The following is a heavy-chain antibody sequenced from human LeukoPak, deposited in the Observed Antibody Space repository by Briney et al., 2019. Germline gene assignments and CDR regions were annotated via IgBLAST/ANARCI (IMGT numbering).Heavy chain of an antibody. CDR3: AREGLDYYGSGSYSHAFDI. Sequence: GGSLRLSCAASGFTVSSNYMSWVRQDPGKGLEGVSVIYSGGSTYYADSVKGRFTISRDNSKNTLYLQMNSLRAEDTAVYYCAREGLDYYGSGSYSHAFDIWGQGTMVTVSS. CDR2: IYSGGST. J-gene: IGHJ3*02. D-gene: IGHD3-10*01. V-gene: IGHV3-53*01. CDR1: GFTVSSNY.